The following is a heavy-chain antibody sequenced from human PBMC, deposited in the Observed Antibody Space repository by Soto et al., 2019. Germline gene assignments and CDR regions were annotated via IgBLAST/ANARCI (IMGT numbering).Heavy chain of an antibody. D-gene: IGHD1-26*01. CDR3: ARAGRDSGSYYRVDY. CDR1: GGRISSYY. Sequence: SETLSLTCTVSGGRISSYYWSWIRQPPGKGLEWIGYIYYSGSTNYNPSLKSRVTISVDTSKNQFSLKLSSVTAADTAVYYCARAGRDSGSYYRVDYWGQGTLVTVSS. J-gene: IGHJ4*02. CDR2: IYYSGST. V-gene: IGHV4-59*01.